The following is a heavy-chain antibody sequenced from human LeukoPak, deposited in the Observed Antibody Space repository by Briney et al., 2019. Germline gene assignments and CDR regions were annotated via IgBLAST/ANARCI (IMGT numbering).Heavy chain of an antibody. CDR1: PASISPYS. Sequence: SETLSLTCTASPASISPYSCSWIRQPPGQGLEWIGYIYYSGSTNYNPSLKSRVTISVDTSKNQFSLKLSSVTAADTAVYYCARSHSVWTSFDYWGQGTLVTVSS. D-gene: IGHD3/OR15-3a*01. V-gene: IGHV4-59*01. J-gene: IGHJ4*02. CDR2: IYYSGST. CDR3: ARSHSVWTSFDY.